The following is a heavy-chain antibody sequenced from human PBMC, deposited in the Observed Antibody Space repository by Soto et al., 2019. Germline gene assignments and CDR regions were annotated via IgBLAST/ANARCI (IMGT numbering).Heavy chain of an antibody. Sequence: GSLRLSCAASGFTFSSYSMNWVRQAPGKGLEWVSSISSSSSYIYYADSVKGRFTISRDNAKNSLYLQMNSLRAEDTAVYYCARRAVAGHAFEIWGQGTMVTVSS. CDR2: ISSSSSYI. V-gene: IGHV3-21*01. CDR3: ARRAVAGHAFEI. CDR1: GFTFSSYS. D-gene: IGHD6-19*01. J-gene: IGHJ3*02.